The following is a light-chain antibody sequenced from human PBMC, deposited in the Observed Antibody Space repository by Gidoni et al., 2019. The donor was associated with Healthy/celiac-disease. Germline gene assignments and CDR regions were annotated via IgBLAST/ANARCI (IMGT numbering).Light chain of an antibody. CDR1: VSSY. J-gene: IGKJ4*01. CDR3: QQRSNWPPLT. CDR2: DAS. V-gene: IGKV3-11*01. Sequence: VSSYLAWYQQKPGQAPRLLISDASNRATGIPARFSGSGSGTDFTLTISSLEPEDFAVYYCQQRSNWPPLTFGGGTKVEIK.